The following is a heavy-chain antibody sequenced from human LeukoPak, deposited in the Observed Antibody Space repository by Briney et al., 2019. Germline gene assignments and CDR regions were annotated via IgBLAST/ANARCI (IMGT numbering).Heavy chain of an antibody. CDR1: GYSSTDYW. V-gene: IGHV5-51*01. J-gene: IGHJ4*02. Sequence: GESLKISCQGSGYSSTDYWIAWVRQKPGKGLEWMGVIYPADSDTRYNPSFQGQVTVSADKSISAAYLHWSSLQASDSGIYYCARQHYYDNSGFDYWGQGTQVTVSS. CDR2: IYPADSDT. CDR3: ARQHYYDNSGFDY. D-gene: IGHD3-22*01.